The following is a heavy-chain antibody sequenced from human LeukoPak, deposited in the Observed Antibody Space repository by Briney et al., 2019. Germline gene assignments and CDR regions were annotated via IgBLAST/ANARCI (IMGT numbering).Heavy chain of an antibody. J-gene: IGHJ4*02. CDR1: GFSVRGSY. Sequence: GGSLRLSCTASGFSVRGSYMSWVRQAPGKGLEWVSIIYDDRSTYYAASVKGRFTISRDDSKNTLLLQMDSLRAEDTAIYYCARDSAFSSYSYWGQGALVTVSS. CDR2: IYDDRST. D-gene: IGHD2-15*01. CDR3: ARDSAFSSYSY. V-gene: IGHV3-53*01.